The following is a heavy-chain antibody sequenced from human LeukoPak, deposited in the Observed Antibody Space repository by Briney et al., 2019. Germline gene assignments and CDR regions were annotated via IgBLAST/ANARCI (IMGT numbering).Heavy chain of an antibody. J-gene: IGHJ6*03. V-gene: IGHV3-74*01. D-gene: IGHD5-24*01. CDR2: INSDGSST. CDR3: ARDMGRDYYMDV. CDR1: GFTFSSYW. Sequence: GGSLRLSCAASGFTFSSYWMHWVRQAPGKGLVWVSRINSDGSSTSYADSVKGRFTISRDNAKNTLYQQMNSLRAEDTAVYYCARDMGRDYYMDVWGKGTTVTISS.